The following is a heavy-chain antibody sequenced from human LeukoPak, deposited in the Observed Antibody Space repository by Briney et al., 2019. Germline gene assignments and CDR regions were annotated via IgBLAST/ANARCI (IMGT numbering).Heavy chain of an antibody. J-gene: IGHJ4*02. CDR1: GGSISSSSYY. D-gene: IGHD2/OR15-2a*01. CDR2: IYYSGST. V-gene: IGHV4-39*01. Sequence: PSETLSLTCTVSGGSISSSSYYRGWIRQPPGKGLEWIGSIYYSGSTYYNPSLKSRVTISVDTSKNQFSLKLSSVTAADTAVYYCATYHPRNSTIFHYWGQGTLVTVSS. CDR3: ATYHPRNSTIFHY.